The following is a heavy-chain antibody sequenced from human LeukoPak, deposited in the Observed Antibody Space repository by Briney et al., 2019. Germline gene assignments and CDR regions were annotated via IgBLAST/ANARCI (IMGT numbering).Heavy chain of an antibody. CDR1: GGSISSGGYY. CDR2: IYYTGST. Sequence: SETLSLTCTVSGGSISSGGYYWGWFRQLPGKGLEWIGYIYYTGSTYYNPSLKSRVTISVDTSKNQFSLKLSSVTAADTAVYYCARLSCGSTSCPFDYWGQGTLVTVSS. V-gene: IGHV4-31*03. D-gene: IGHD2-2*01. CDR3: ARLSCGSTSCPFDY. J-gene: IGHJ4*02.